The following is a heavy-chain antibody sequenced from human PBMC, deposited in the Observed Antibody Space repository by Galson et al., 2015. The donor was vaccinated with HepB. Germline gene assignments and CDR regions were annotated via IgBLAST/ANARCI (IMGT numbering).Heavy chain of an antibody. CDR2: ISGSGGST. V-gene: IGHV3-23*01. CDR1: GFTFSSYA. CDR3: AKLLAPGDYDFWSGHYTEPYY. J-gene: IGHJ4*02. D-gene: IGHD3-3*01. Sequence: SLRLSCAASGFTFSSYAMSWVRQAPGKGLEWVSAISGSGGSTYYADSVKGRFTISRGNSKNTLYLQMNSLRAEDTAVYYCAKLLAPGDYDFWSGHYTEPYYWGQGTLVTVSS.